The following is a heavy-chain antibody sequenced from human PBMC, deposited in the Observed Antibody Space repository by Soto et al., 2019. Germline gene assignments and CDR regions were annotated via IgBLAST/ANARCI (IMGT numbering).Heavy chain of an antibody. CDR1: GFTFSSYS. CDR2: ISSSSSYI. CDR3: WLYCTNGVVCRGGMDV. D-gene: IGHD2-8*01. V-gene: IGHV3-21*01. J-gene: IGHJ6*02. Sequence: EVQLVESGGGLVKPGGSLRLSCAASGFTFSSYSMNWVRQAPGKGLEWVSSISSSSSYIYYADSVKGRFTIFRDNAKNLLYLQMNSLRAEDTAVYYCWLYCTNGVVCRGGMDVWGQGTTVTVSS.